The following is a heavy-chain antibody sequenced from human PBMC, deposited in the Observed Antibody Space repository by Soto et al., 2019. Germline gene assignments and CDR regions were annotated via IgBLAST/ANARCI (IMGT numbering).Heavy chain of an antibody. J-gene: IGHJ3*02. Sequence: GSLRLSCAASGFTFSSYGMHWVRPAPGKGLEWVAVIWYDGSNKYYADSVKGRFTISRDNSKNTLYLQMNSLRAEDTAVYYCASLSESGSVDNWHPDAFDIWGQGTMVTVS. V-gene: IGHV3-33*01. CDR1: GFTFSSYG. CDR3: ASLSESGSVDNWHPDAFDI. D-gene: IGHD1-20*01. CDR2: IWYDGSNK.